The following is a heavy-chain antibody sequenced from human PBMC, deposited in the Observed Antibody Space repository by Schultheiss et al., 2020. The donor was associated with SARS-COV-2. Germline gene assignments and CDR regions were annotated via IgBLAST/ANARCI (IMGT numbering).Heavy chain of an antibody. Sequence: GESLKISCAASGFTFDDYGMSWVRQAPGKGLEWVSAISGSGGSTYYADSVKGRFTISRDNSKNTLYLQMNSLRAEDTAVYYCAKPYSNYYYYYGMDVWGQGTTVTVS. CDR3: AKPYSNYYYYYGMDV. CDR1: GFTFDDYG. V-gene: IGHV3-23*01. J-gene: IGHJ6*02. CDR2: ISGSGGST. D-gene: IGHD4-11*01.